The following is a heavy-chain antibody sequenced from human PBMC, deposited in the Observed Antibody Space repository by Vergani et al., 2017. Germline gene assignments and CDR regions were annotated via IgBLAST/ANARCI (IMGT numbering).Heavy chain of an antibody. J-gene: IGHJ4*02. CDR3: AKRGNYYDSSGYPYFFDY. V-gene: IGHV3-9*01. Sequence: EVQLVESGGGLVQPGRSLRLSCAASGFTFDDYAMHWVRQAPGKGLEWVSGISWNSGSIGYADSVKGRFTISRDNAKNTLYLQMNSLRAEDTAVYYCAKRGNYYDSSGYPYFFDYWGQGTLVTVSS. CDR1: GFTFDDYA. D-gene: IGHD3-22*01. CDR2: ISWNSGSI.